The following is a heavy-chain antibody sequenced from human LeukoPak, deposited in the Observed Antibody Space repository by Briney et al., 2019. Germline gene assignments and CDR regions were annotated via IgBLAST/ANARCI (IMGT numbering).Heavy chain of an antibody. Sequence: GSLRLSFATSGVTFSRFSIHWVRQGPGKGLEGVAVTSYHGRDTYYADSVKGRFTISRDNSKNTLYLQLNSLGAEDTAVYYCAAQPCSVGRCCLDYWGQGTLVTVSS. D-gene: IGHD2-15*01. J-gene: IGHJ4*02. CDR1: GVTFSRFS. V-gene: IGHV3-30*04. CDR3: AAQPCSVGRCCLDY. CDR2: TSYHGRDT.